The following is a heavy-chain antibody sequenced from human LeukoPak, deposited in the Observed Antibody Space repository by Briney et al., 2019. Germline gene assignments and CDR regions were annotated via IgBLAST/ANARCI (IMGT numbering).Heavy chain of an antibody. Sequence: GGSLRLSCAASGFTFDDYAMHWVRQAPGKGLEWVSGISWNSGSIGYADSVKGRFTISRDNAKNSLYLQMNSLRAEDTALYYCAKDRGYSYGHNFDYWGQGTLVTVSS. D-gene: IGHD5-18*01. CDR1: GFTFDDYA. J-gene: IGHJ4*02. CDR3: AKDRGYSYGHNFDY. V-gene: IGHV3-9*01. CDR2: ISWNSGSI.